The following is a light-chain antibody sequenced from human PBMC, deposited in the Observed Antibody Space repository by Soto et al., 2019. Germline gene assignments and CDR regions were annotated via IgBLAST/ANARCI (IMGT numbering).Light chain of an antibody. CDR2: DTS. Sequence: EIVLTQSPATLSLSPGETAALSCRASQSVSMYLAWYQQRPGQAPRLLIYDTSNRATGIPARFSARGFGTDFTLFISNLEPEDSAVFYGKHRSNWPPIPFGKGTRVEIK. V-gene: IGKV3-11*01. CDR3: KHRSNWPPIP. J-gene: IGKJ5*01. CDR1: QSVSMY.